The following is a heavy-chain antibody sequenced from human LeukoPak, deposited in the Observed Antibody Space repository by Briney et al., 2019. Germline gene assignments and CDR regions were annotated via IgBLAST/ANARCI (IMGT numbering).Heavy chain of an antibody. D-gene: IGHD4-11*01. CDR2: IYHSGST. CDR3: ARTTRKYYYYYMDV. V-gene: IGHV4-34*01. J-gene: IGHJ6*03. CDR1: GGSFSGYY. Sequence: SETLSLTCAVYGGSFSGYYWSWIRQPPGKGLEWIGEIYHSGSTNYNPSLKSRVTISVDKSKNQFSLKLSSVTAADTAVYYCARTTRKYYYYYMDVWGKGTTVTVSS.